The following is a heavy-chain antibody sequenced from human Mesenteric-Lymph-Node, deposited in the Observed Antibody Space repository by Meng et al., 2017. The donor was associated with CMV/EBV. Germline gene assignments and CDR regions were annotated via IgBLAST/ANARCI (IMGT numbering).Heavy chain of an antibody. CDR2: ISAYNGNT. V-gene: IGHV1-18*01. CDR3: ARDRFLEWLLDYYYGMDV. J-gene: IGHJ6*02. D-gene: IGHD3-3*01. CDR1: GYTFTSYG. Sequence: ASVKVSCKASGYTFTSYGISWVRQAPGQGLEWMGWISAYNGNTNYAQKLQGRVTMTADTSTSTAYMELRSLRSDDTAVYYCARDRFLEWLLDYYYGMDVWGQGTTVTVSS.